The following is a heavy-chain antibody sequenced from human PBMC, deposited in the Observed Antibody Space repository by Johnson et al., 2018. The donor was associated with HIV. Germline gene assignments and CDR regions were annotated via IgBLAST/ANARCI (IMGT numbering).Heavy chain of an antibody. J-gene: IGHJ3*02. V-gene: IGHV3-30*04. CDR3: TTERLQKVLRAFDI. CDR1: GFTFNRYG. D-gene: IGHD3-16*01. CDR2: TSFDERGK. Sequence: QVQLVESGGGVVQPGRSLRLACVASGFTFNRYGLHWVRQAPGKGLEWVATTSFDERGKHYTDSVKGRFTISTDNSNNTLYLQMNRLKTEDTAVYYCTTERLQKVLRAFDIWGQGTMVTVSS.